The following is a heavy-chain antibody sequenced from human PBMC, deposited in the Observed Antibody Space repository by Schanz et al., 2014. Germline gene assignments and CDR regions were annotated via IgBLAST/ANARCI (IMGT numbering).Heavy chain of an antibody. J-gene: IGHJ4*01. D-gene: IGHD5-18*01. V-gene: IGHV4-31*03. CDR1: GGSINSDAFY. Sequence: QVQLQESGPGLVKPSQTLSLTCTVSGGSINSDAFYWTWIRQHPGKGLEWIGGIHHIGSTYHNPSLRSRLTMSLYTSRNHFSLRLTAVSAADTAVYYCARARGYNYGLFDYWGLGTLVTVSS. CDR3: ARARGYNYGLFDY. CDR2: IHHIGST.